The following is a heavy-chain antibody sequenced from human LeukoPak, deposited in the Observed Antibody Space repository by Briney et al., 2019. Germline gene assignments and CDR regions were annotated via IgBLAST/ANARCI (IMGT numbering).Heavy chain of an antibody. Sequence: GASVKVSCKASGYTFTGYYMHWVRQAPGQGLEWMGWINPNSGGTNYAQKFQGRVTMTRDTSISTAYMEPSRLRSDDTAVYYCARDGSYDFWSGYYCDYWGQGTLVTVSS. J-gene: IGHJ4*02. V-gene: IGHV1-2*02. CDR3: ARDGSYDFWSGYYCDY. D-gene: IGHD3-3*01. CDR2: INPNSGGT. CDR1: GYTFTGYY.